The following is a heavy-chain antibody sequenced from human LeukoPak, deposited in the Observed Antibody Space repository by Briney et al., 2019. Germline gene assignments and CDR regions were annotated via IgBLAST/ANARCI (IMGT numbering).Heavy chain of an antibody. V-gene: IGHV1-69*13. Sequence: ASGKVSCKASGGTFSSSTLFWVRQAPGQGLEWMGGVIPMFHTANYARKFHGRVTITADESTNTAYMELSSLRSEDTAIYYCAKDMITRHASGSSYTPGGNWGQGTLVTVSS. CDR1: GGTFSSST. CDR3: AKDMITRHASGSSYTPGGN. D-gene: IGHD3-10*01. J-gene: IGHJ4*02. CDR2: VIPMFHTA.